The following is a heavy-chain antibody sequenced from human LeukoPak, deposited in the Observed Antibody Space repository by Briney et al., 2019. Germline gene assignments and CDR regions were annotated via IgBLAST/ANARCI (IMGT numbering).Heavy chain of an antibody. CDR2: ISGSGGST. D-gene: IGHD2-15*01. CDR1: GFTFSSYA. J-gene: IGHJ6*02. V-gene: IGHV3-23*01. Sequence: LAGGSLRLSCAASGFTFSSYAMSWVRQAPGKGLEWVSAISGSGGSTYYADSVKGRFTISRDNTRNTLSLEMNNLRAEDTAIYYCAREKVVASQYYYYGMDVWGQGTTVTVSS. CDR3: AREKVVASQYYYYGMDV.